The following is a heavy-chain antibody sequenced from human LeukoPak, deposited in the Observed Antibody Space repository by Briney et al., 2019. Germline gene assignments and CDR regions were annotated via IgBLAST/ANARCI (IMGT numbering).Heavy chain of an antibody. J-gene: IGHJ6*03. D-gene: IGHD7-27*01. V-gene: IGHV4-39*02. CDR3: AASVTGSTLYFFYIDV. CDR2: IFPGGST. CDR1: GGSITNSAYY. Sequence: PSETLSLTCTVSGGSITNSAYYWAWIRQPPGKGLEWIGSIFPGGSTFYSPSLKSRVAISVDTYENHFSLRLSSVTAADTAVYLCAASVTGSTLYFFYIDVWGKGTTVAVSS.